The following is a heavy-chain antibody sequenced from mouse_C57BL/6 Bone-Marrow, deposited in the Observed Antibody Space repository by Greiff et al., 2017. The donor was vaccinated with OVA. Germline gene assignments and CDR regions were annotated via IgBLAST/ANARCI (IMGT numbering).Heavy chain of an antibody. CDR1: GYAFSSSW. J-gene: IGHJ2*01. CDR2: IYPGDGDT. Sequence: VKLMESGPELVKPGASVKISCKASGYAFSSSWMIWVKQRPGKGLEWIGRIYPGDGDTNYNGKFKGKATLTADKSSSTAYMQLSSLTSEDSAVYFCASEYDYDRGDYWGQGTTLTVSS. V-gene: IGHV1-82*01. CDR3: ASEYDYDRGDY. D-gene: IGHD2-4*01.